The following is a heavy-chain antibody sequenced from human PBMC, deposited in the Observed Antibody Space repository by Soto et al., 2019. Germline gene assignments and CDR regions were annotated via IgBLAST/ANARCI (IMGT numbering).Heavy chain of an antibody. D-gene: IGHD4-17*01. CDR1: GYTFTSYA. J-gene: IGHJ6*02. CDR3: AREMAWYGDYGGPTPYYYGMDV. V-gene: IGHV1-3*01. CDR2: INAGNGNT. Sequence: ASVKVSCKASGYTFTSYAMHWVRQAPGQRLGWMGWINAGNGNTKYSQKFQGRVTITRDTSASTAYMELSSLRSEDTAVYYCAREMAWYGDYGGPTPYYYGMDVWGQGTTVTVSS.